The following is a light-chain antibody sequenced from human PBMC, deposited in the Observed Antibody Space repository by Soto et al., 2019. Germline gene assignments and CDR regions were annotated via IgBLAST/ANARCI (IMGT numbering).Light chain of an antibody. CDR2: EDF. J-gene: IGLJ1*01. CDR3: CSYAGSTTLYV. Sequence: QSVLTQPASVSGSPGQSITISCTGTSSDVGRYNLVSWYQQHPGTAHKIMIYEDFKRPSGVSNRFSGSKSGDTASLIISGLQAEDEADYYCCSYAGSTTLYVFGTGTKVTVL. CDR1: SSDVGRYNL. V-gene: IGLV2-23*02.